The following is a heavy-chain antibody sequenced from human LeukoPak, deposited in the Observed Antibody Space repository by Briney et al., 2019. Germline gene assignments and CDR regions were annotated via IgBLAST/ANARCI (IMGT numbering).Heavy chain of an antibody. CDR2: ISYDGSNI. Sequence: GGSLRLSCTASGFTFNNYAMHWVRQAPGKGLEWVAVISYDGSNIHYADSVKGRFTISRDNSKITLYLQMNGLRADDTAVYYCARDWTAVAEYYFDYWGQGTLVTVSA. CDR1: GFTFNNYA. D-gene: IGHD6-19*01. CDR3: ARDWTAVAEYYFDY. J-gene: IGHJ4*02. V-gene: IGHV3-30*04.